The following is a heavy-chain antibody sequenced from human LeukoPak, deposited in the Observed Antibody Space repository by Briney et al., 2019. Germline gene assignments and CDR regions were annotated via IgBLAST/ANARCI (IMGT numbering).Heavy chain of an antibody. J-gene: IGHJ4*02. CDR3: ARHTSSSGFDF. D-gene: IGHD6-6*01. Sequence: GESLKISCKGSGYSFTNYWISWVRQMPGKGLEWMGRIDPPDSYTNYSPSFQGHATFSADRSITTAYLQWSSLKASDTSMYYCARHTSSSGFDFWGQGTLVTVSS. V-gene: IGHV5-10-1*01. CDR2: IDPPDSYT. CDR1: GYSFTNYW.